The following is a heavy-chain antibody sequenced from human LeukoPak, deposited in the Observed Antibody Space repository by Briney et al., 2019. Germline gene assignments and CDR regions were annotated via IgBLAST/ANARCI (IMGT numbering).Heavy chain of an antibody. J-gene: IGHJ4*02. CDR2: INTNTGNP. V-gene: IGHV7-4-1*02. D-gene: IGHD1-26*01. Sequence: GASVKVSCKASGYTFTAYYLHWVRQAPGQGLEWMGWINTNTGNPTYAQGFTGRFVFSLDTSVSTAYLQISSLKAEGTAVYYCARVTTRCLDYWGQGTLVTVSS. CDR1: GYTFTAYY. CDR3: ARVTTRCLDY.